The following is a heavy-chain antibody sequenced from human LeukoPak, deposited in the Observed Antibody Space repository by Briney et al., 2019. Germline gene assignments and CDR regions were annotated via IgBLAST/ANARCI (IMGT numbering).Heavy chain of an antibody. V-gene: IGHV4-34*01. CDR2: INHSGST. CDR3: ARGPYYYDSSGYYHLRYAFDI. Sequence: SETLSLTCAVYGGSFSGYYWSWIRQPPGKGLEWIGEINHSGSTNYNPSLKSRVTISVGTSKNQFSLKLSSVTAADTAVYYCARGPYYYDSSGYYHLRYAFDIWGQGTMVTVSS. J-gene: IGHJ3*02. D-gene: IGHD3-22*01. CDR1: GGSFSGYY.